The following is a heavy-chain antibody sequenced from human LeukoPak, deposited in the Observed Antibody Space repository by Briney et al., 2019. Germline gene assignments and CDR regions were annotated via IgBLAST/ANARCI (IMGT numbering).Heavy chain of an antibody. D-gene: IGHD3-10*02. CDR2: ISGSGGST. CDR3: AKCSGSYFHYGIDV. V-gene: IGHV3-23*01. Sequence: GGSLRLSCAASGFTFSSYAMSWVRQAPGKGLEWVSAISGSGGSTYYADSVKGRFTISRDNSKNTLYLQMNSLRAEDTAVYYCAKCSGSYFHYGIDVWGQGTTVTVSS. J-gene: IGHJ6*02. CDR1: GFTFSSYA.